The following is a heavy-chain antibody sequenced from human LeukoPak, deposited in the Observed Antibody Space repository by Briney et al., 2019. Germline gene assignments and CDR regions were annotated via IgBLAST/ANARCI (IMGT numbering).Heavy chain of an antibody. V-gene: IGHV3-30-3*01. CDR1: GFTFSSHA. CDR3: ARDQFGDYFRGADY. D-gene: IGHD3-22*01. J-gene: IGHJ4*02. CDR2: VSYDGTNK. Sequence: GGSLRLSCAASGFTFSSHAMHWVRQAPGKGLEWVALVSYDGTNKYYADSVMGRFTVSRDNSKNTLYLQMNSLRAEDTAVYYCARDQFGDYFRGADYWGQGTKVTVSS.